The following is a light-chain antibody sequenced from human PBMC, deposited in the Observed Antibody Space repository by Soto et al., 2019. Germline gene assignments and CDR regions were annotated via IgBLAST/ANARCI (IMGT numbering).Light chain of an antibody. CDR3: QQYGSSLWT. CDR2: GAS. CDR1: QSVSSSY. Sequence: EIVLTQSPGTLSLSPGEIATLSCRASQSVSSSYLAWYQQKPGQAPRLLIYGASSRATGIPDRFSGSGSGTDFTLTISRLEPEDFAVYYCQQYGSSLWTFGQGTKV. J-gene: IGKJ1*01. V-gene: IGKV3-20*01.